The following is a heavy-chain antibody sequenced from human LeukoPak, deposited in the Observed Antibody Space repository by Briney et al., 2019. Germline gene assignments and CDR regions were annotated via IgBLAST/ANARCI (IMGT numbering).Heavy chain of an antibody. CDR2: IYTSGST. J-gene: IGHJ5*02. D-gene: IGHD5-12*01. CDR3: ARDHSGYDSDSTVFWFDP. CDR1: GGSISSYY. Sequence: SETLSLTCTVSGGSISSYYWSWIRQPAGKGLEWIGRIYTSGSTNYNPSLKSRVTMSVDTSKNQFSLKLSSVTAADTAVYYCARDHSGYDSDSTVFWFDPWGQGTLVTVSS. V-gene: IGHV4-4*07.